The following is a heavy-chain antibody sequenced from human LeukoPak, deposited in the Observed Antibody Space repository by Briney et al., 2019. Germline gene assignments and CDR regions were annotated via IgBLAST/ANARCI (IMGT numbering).Heavy chain of an antibody. CDR2: ISWNSGSI. CDR1: GFTFDDYA. J-gene: IGHJ4*02. Sequence: LAGGSLRLSCAASGFTFDDYAMHWVRQAPGKGLEWVSGISWNSGSIGYADSVKGRFTISRDNAKNSLYLQMNSLRAEDTALYYCAKLGDDYYDSNGTPHDDYWGQGTLVTVSS. CDR3: AKLGDDYYDSNGTPHDDY. V-gene: IGHV3-9*01. D-gene: IGHD3-10*01.